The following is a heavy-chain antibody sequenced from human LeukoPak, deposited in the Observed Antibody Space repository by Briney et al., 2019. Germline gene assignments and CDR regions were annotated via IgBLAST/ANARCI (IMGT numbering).Heavy chain of an antibody. J-gene: IGHJ4*02. D-gene: IGHD4-17*01. V-gene: IGHV1-18*01. CDR2: ISTYNGNT. CDR1: GYTFTTYG. Sequence: GASVKVSCKASGYTFTTYGFSWVRQAPGHGLEWMGWISTYNGNTNYARKFQGRVTMTTDTSTSTAYMELRSLRSDDTAVYYCARTSRTTVTAGNFDYWGQGTLATVSS. CDR3: ARTSRTTVTAGNFDY.